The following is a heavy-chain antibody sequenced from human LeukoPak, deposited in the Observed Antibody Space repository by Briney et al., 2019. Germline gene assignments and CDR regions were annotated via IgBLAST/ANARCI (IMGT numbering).Heavy chain of an antibody. CDR1: GFTFSSYW. V-gene: IGHV3-7*03. Sequence: GGSLRLSCAASGFTFSSYWMSWVRQAPGKGLEWVANIKQDGSEKYYVDSVKGRFTISRDNAKNSLYLQMNSLRAEDTAVYYCAGSLWFGELARFAPWGQGTLVTVSS. CDR3: AGSLWFGELARFAP. CDR2: IKQDGSEK. J-gene: IGHJ5*02. D-gene: IGHD3-10*01.